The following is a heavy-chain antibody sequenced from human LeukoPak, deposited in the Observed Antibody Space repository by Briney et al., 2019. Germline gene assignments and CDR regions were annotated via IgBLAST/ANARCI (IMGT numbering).Heavy chain of an antibody. D-gene: IGHD2-21*02. CDR3: ARGPVRDDGLTGISYYFGLDV. J-gene: IGHJ6*02. CDR2: IHHRAGA. CDR1: GGSFTDYY. V-gene: IGHV4-34*01. Sequence: PSETLSRTCAVYGGSFTDYYWSWIRHLPGKGLEWIGEIHHRAGANYNPSLWGRVTISADTSKNQFSLHLTSVTAADTATFYCARGPVRDDGLTGISYYFGLDVWGHGTTVTVFS.